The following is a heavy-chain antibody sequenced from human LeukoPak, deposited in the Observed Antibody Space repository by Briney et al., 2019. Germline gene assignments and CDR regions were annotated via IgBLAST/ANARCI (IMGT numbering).Heavy chain of an antibody. D-gene: IGHD6-13*01. CDR3: AHYQSSSWEDAFDI. J-gene: IGHJ3*02. CDR2: IYWNDDK. Sequence: GPTLVNPPQTLTLTCTFSGFSLSTSGVGVGWIRQPPGKALEWLALIYWNDDKRYSPSLKSRLTITKDTSKNQVVLTMTNMDPVDTATYYCAHYQSSSWEDAFDIWGQGTMVTVSS. V-gene: IGHV2-5*01. CDR1: GFSLSTSGVG.